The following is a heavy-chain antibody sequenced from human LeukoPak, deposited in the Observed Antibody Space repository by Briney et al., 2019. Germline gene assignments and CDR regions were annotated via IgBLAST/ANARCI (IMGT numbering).Heavy chain of an antibody. D-gene: IGHD2-2*01. Sequence: SETLSLTCAVYGGSFSGYYWSWIRQPPGKGLEWIGEINHSGSTNYNPSLKSRVTISVDTSKNQFSLKLSSVTAADTAVYYCARRPLGYCSSTSCPTPYYFDYWGQGTQVTVSS. V-gene: IGHV4-34*01. J-gene: IGHJ4*02. CDR2: INHSGST. CDR3: ARRPLGYCSSTSCPTPYYFDY. CDR1: GGSFSGYY.